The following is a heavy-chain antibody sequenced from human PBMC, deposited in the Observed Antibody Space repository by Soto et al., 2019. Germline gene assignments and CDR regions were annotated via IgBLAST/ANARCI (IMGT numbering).Heavy chain of an antibody. Sequence: ASVKVSCKASGYTFASYGSSWVRQAPGQGLEWMGWISAYNGNTNYAQKLQGRVTMTTDTSTSTAYMELRSLRSHDTAVYYCARESLVVVAATPYYYGMDVWGQGTTVTISS. CDR1: GYTFASYG. J-gene: IGHJ6*02. CDR2: ISAYNGNT. CDR3: ARESLVVVAATPYYYGMDV. D-gene: IGHD2-15*01. V-gene: IGHV1-18*01.